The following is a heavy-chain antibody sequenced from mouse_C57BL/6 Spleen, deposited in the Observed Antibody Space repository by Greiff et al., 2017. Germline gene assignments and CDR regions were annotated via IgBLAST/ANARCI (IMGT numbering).Heavy chain of an antibody. V-gene: IGHV1-82*01. CDR2: IYPGDGDT. CDR1: GYAFSSSW. J-gene: IGHJ2*01. D-gene: IGHD1-1*01. CDR3: AREGLTTVVANFDY. Sequence: VHLVESGPELVKPGASVKISCKASGYAFSSSWMNWVKQRPGKGLEWIGRIYPGDGDTNYNGKFKGKATLTADKSSSTAYMQLSSLTSEDSAVYICAREGLTTVVANFDYWGQGTTLTVSS.